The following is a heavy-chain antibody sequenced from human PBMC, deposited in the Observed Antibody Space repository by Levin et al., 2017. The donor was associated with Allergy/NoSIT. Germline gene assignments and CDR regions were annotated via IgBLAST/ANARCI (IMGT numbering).Heavy chain of an antibody. CDR3: ARDRAQSGYYEMDV. CDR1: GFTFSSYS. J-gene: IGHJ6*02. Sequence: PGGSLRLSCAASGFTFSSYSMNWVRQAPGKGLEWVSYISAGETTTYYADSVEGRFTISRDNAKNLLFLQMNSLRADDTGVYYCARDRAQSGYYEMDVWGQGTTVTVSS. V-gene: IGHV3-48*01. CDR2: ISAGETTT.